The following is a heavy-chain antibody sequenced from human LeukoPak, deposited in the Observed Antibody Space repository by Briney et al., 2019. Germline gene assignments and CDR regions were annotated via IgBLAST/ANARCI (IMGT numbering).Heavy chain of an antibody. D-gene: IGHD3-10*01. CDR2: ISYDGSNK. V-gene: IGHV3-30*18. Sequence: GRSLRLSCAASGFTFSSYGMHWVRQAPGKGLEWVAVISYDGSNKYYADSVKGRFTISRDNSKNTLYLQMNSLRAEDTAVYYCAKDLDTMVRGVTHAFDIWGQGTMVTASS. CDR3: AKDLDTMVRGVTHAFDI. J-gene: IGHJ3*02. CDR1: GFTFSSYG.